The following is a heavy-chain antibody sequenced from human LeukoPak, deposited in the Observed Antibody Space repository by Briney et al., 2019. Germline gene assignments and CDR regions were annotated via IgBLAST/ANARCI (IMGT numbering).Heavy chain of an antibody. J-gene: IGHJ4*02. CDR1: GGSFSGYY. Sequence: SETLSLTCAVYGGSFSGYYCSWIRQPPGKGLEWIGEINHSGSTNYNPSLKSRVTISVDTSKNQFSLKLSSVTAADTAVYYCARVRSNLFGYWGQGTLVTVSS. V-gene: IGHV4-34*01. CDR2: INHSGST. CDR3: ARVRSNLFGY.